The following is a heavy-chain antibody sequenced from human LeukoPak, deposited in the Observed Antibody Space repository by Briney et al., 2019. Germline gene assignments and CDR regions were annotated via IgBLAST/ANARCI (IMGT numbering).Heavy chain of an antibody. CDR3: ARGLVRTSSGWFFDY. V-gene: IGHV3-48*04. J-gene: IGHJ4*02. CDR1: GFTFSSYA. D-gene: IGHD6-19*01. CDR2: IDSSGDVI. Sequence: GGSLRLSCAASGFTFSSYAMTWIRQAPGKGLEWLSYIDSSGDVIYDADSVKGRFTISRDNAKNSVFLQMNSLRAEDTAVYYCARGLVRTSSGWFFDYWGQGTLITVSS.